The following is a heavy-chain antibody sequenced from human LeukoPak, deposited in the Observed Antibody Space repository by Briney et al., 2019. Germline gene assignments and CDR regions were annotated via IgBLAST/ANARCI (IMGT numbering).Heavy chain of an antibody. CDR1: GGSISSYY. J-gene: IGHJ6*02. D-gene: IGHD6-19*01. CDR3: AREGVSGWYVRTVLYYGMDV. Sequence: PSETLSLTCTVSGGSISSYYWSWIRQPAGKGLAWIGRIYTSGSTNYDPSLKSRVTMSVDTSKNQFSLKLSSVTAADTAVYYCAREGVSGWYVRTVLYYGMDVWGQGTTVTVSS. CDR2: IYTSGST. V-gene: IGHV4-4*07.